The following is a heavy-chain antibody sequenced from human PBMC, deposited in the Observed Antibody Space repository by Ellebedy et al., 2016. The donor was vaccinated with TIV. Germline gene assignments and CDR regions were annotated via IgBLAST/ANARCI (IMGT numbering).Heavy chain of an antibody. Sequence: MPSETLSLTCTVSGGSISSYYWSWIRQPPGKGLEWIGYIYYTGSTNYNPSLKSRVTLSVDTSKNQFSLKLSSVTAADTAVYYCARAGYSSSWYGGYYFYYMDVWGKGTTVTVSS. CDR1: GGSISSYY. D-gene: IGHD6-13*01. J-gene: IGHJ6*03. V-gene: IGHV4-59*01. CDR2: IYYTGST. CDR3: ARAGYSSSWYGGYYFYYMDV.